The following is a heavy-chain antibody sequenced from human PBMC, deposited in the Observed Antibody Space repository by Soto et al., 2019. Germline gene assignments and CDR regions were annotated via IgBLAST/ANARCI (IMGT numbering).Heavy chain of an antibody. D-gene: IGHD6-25*01. J-gene: IGHJ4*02. V-gene: IGHV4-30-4*01. CDR3: ASAPYSSGGSQYCFDY. Sequence: QVQLQESGPGLVKPSQTLSLTCTVSGGSISSGDYYWSWIRQPPGKGLEWIGYIYYSGSPYYNPSLTSRLTISEDTSKNQFSLKLSSVTAADTAVYYCASAPYSSGGSQYCFDYWGQGTLVTVAS. CDR2: IYYSGSP. CDR1: GGSISSGDYY.